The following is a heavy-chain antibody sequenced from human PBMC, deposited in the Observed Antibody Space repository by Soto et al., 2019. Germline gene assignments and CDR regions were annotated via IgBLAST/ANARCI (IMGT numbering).Heavy chain of an antibody. CDR2: ISSYNGNT. D-gene: IGHD3-16*01. V-gene: IGHV1-18*01. J-gene: IGHJ4*02. Sequence: ASVKVSCKASGYTFTSYGISWVRQAPGQGLEWMGWISSYNGNTKYAQKLQGRVTMTTDTSTSTAYMDLRSLRSDDTAVYYCARDHGGGITFEWGQGTQVTVSS. CDR1: GYTFTSYG. CDR3: ARDHGGGITFE.